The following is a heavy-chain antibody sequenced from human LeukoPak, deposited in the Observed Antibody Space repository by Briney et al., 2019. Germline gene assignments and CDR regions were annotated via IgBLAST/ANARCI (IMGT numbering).Heavy chain of an antibody. CDR2: ISYDGSNR. V-gene: IGHV3-30*18. D-gene: IGHD5-12*01. CDR1: GFTFSSYG. Sequence: GGSLRLSCAASGFTFSSYGMHWVRQAPGKGLEWVAVISYDGSNRYYADSVKGRFTSSRDNPKSTLYLQMNSLRAEDTAVYYCAKDIQMWPRFPDYWGQGTLVTVSP. J-gene: IGHJ4*02. CDR3: AKDIQMWPRFPDY.